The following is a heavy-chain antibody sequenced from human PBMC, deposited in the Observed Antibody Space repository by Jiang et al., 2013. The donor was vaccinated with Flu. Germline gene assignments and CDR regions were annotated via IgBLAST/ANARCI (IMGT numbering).Heavy chain of an antibody. CDR2: INPSGGST. J-gene: IGHJ4*02. CDR3: ARDTPPDY. CDR1: GYSFTGYF. Sequence: EVKKPGPSVRLSCRASGYSFTGYFIHWVRQAPGQGLEWMGIINPSGGSTTYAQRFQGRVTMTRDTSTKTLYMELSSLRSEDTALYYCARDTPPDYWGQGTLVTVSS. V-gene: IGHV1-46*03.